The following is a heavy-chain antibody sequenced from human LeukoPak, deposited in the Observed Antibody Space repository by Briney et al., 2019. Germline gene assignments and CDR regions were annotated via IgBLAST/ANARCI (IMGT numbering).Heavy chain of an antibody. CDR1: GGSISGYY. J-gene: IGHJ4*02. D-gene: IGHD1-14*01. Sequence: SSETLSLTCTVSGGSISGYYWSWIRQPPGKGLEWIGEINHSGSTNYNPSLKSRVTISVDTSKNQFSLKLSSVTAADTAVYYCARGRRPRTPHFDYWGQGILVTVSS. CDR2: INHSGST. CDR3: ARGRRPRTPHFDY. V-gene: IGHV4-34*01.